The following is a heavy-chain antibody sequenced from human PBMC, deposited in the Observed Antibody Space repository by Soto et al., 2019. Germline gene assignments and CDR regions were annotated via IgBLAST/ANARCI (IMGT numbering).Heavy chain of an antibody. D-gene: IGHD3-22*01. V-gene: IGHV3-15*07. CDR3: ASYRDSSGLRRYNY. CDR1: DFILSDAW. CDR2: IKSKAHGGTT. Sequence: EVQLEESGGGLIKPGESLTLSCAASDFILSDAWMKWVRQAPGKGLEWVGRIKSKAHGGTTDYAAPLKGRFTILRENSKNTLSLQMNSLQTEYTAMYYCASYRDSSGLRRYNYWGQEALVPVSS. J-gene: IGHJ4*02.